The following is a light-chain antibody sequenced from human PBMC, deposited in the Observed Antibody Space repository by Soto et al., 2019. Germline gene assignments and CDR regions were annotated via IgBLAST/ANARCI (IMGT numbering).Light chain of an antibody. CDR2: GAS. CDR1: QSVSSY. CDR3: QQYNNWPLP. V-gene: IGKV3-15*01. J-gene: IGKJ4*01. Sequence: EIVLTQSPATLSLSPGEIATLSCRASQSVSSYLAWYQQKPGQAPRLLIYGASTRATGIPARFSGSGSGTEFTLTISSLQSEDFAVYYCQQYNNWPLPFGGGTKVDIK.